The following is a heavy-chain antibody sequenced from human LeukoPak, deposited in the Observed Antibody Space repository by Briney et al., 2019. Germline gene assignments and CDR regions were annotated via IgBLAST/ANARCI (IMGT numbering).Heavy chain of an antibody. CDR1: GYSLSSFQ. V-gene: IGHV3-48*03. CDR2: ISDSGTIE. D-gene: IGHD2-8*01. Sequence: GGSLRLSCAASGYSLSSFQMNWVRQAPGKGLEWISYISDSGTIEYYADSVKGRFTISRDNAKNSLYLQMNSLTGEDTALYYCARDGTTNRYNWFDSWGQGTLVTVSS. CDR3: ARDGTTNRYNWFDS. J-gene: IGHJ5*01.